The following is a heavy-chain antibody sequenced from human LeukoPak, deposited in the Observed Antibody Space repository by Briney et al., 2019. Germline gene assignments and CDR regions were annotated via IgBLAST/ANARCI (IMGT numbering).Heavy chain of an antibody. CDR3: ARDQGTLFGELLSEDY. CDR1: GFTFSSYS. J-gene: IGHJ4*02. Sequence: GGSLRLSCAASGFTFSSYSMNWVRQAPGKGLEWVSSISSGSSYIYYADSVKGRFTISRDNAKNSLYLQMNSLGAEDTAVYYCARDQGTLFGELLSEDYWGQGTLVTVSS. D-gene: IGHD3-10*01. CDR2: ISSGSSYI. V-gene: IGHV3-21*01.